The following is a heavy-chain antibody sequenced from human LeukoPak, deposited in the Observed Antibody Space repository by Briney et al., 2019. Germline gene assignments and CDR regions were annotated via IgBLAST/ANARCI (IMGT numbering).Heavy chain of an antibody. D-gene: IGHD4-17*01. J-gene: IGHJ4*02. Sequence: PGGSLRLSCAASGFTFDDYAMHWVRRAPGKGLEWVSGISWNSGSIGYADSVKGRFTISRDNAKNSLYLQMNSLRAEDTALYYCAKVRSIYGDWGIDYWGQGTLVTVSS. CDR2: ISWNSGSI. CDR3: AKVRSIYGDWGIDY. CDR1: GFTFDDYA. V-gene: IGHV3-9*01.